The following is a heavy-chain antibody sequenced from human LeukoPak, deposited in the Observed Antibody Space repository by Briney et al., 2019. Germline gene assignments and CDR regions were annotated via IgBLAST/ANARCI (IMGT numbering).Heavy chain of an antibody. V-gene: IGHV3-30-3*01. CDR3: ARTVGYCSSTSCSRENFDY. Sequence: GRSLRLSCAASGFTFSSYAMHWVRQALGKGLEWVAVISYDGSNKYYADSVKGRFTISRDNSKNTLYLQMNSLRAEDTAVYYCARTVGYCSSTSCSRENFDYWGQGTLVTVSS. D-gene: IGHD2-2*01. CDR2: ISYDGSNK. J-gene: IGHJ4*02. CDR1: GFTFSSYA.